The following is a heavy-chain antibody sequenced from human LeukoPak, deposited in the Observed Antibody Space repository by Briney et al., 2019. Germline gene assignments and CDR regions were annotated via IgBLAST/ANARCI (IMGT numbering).Heavy chain of an antibody. V-gene: IGHV3-21*01. CDR3: ARDRTLDCSSTSCYMWSLGY. Sequence: GGSLRLSCAASGFTFSSYSMNWVRQAPGKGLEWVSSISSSSSYIYYADSVKGRFTISRDNAKNSLYLQMNSLRAEDTAVYYCARDRTLDCSSTSCYMWSLGYWGQETLVTVSS. D-gene: IGHD2-2*02. CDR1: GFTFSSYS. CDR2: ISSSSSYI. J-gene: IGHJ4*02.